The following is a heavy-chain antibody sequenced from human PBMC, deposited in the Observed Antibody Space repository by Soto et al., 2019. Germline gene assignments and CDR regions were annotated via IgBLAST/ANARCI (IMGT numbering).Heavy chain of an antibody. D-gene: IGHD3-3*01. Sequence: QVQLQQWGAGLLKPSETLSLTCAVYGGSFSGYYWSWIRQPPGKGLEWIGEINHSGSTNYNPSLKSRVTISVDTSKNQFSLKLSSVTAADTAVYYCARGWRRAARDWFDPWGQGPLVTVSS. V-gene: IGHV4-34*01. CDR1: GGSFSGYY. J-gene: IGHJ5*02. CDR3: ARGWRRAARDWFDP. CDR2: INHSGST.